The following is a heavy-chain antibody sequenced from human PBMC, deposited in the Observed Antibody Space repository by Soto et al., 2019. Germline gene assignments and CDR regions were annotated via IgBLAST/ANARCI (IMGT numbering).Heavy chain of an antibody. CDR2: MNPNSGNT. CDR1: GYTFTSYD. V-gene: IGHV1-8*01. D-gene: IGHD3-10*01. CDR3: ARVGEGPIGDFGMDV. J-gene: IGHJ6*02. Sequence: ASVKVSCKASGYTFTSYDINWVRQATGQGLEWMGWMNPNSGNTGYAQKFQGRVTMTRNTSISTAYMELSSLRSEDTVVYYCARVGEGPIGDFGMDVWGQGTTVTVSS.